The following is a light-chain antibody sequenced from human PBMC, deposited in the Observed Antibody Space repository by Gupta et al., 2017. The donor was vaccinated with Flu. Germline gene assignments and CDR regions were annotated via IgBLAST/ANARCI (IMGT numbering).Light chain of an antibody. Sequence: QSALPQPASVSGSPGQSIPISCIGTSGDIGAHNLVSWYQHHPDKAPKLIIYDVIKRPSGVSDRFSGSRSGNTASLTISGLQAEDEADYYCCSYAGSSSVVFGGGTKLSVL. CDR1: SGDIGAHNL. CDR3: CSYAGSSSVV. J-gene: IGLJ2*01. CDR2: DVI. V-gene: IGLV2-23*02.